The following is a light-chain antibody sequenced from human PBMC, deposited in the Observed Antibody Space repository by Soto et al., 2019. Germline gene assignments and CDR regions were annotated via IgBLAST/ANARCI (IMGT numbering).Light chain of an antibody. CDR3: NSYTSGSTYV. Sequence: QSALTQPASVSGSPGQSITISCTGTSSDVGGYNSVSWYQHHPGKAPKLIVFEVSNRPSGVSNRFSGSKSGNTASLTISGLQAEDEADYYCNSYTSGSTYVFGTGTKVTVL. J-gene: IGLJ1*01. V-gene: IGLV2-14*01. CDR2: EVS. CDR1: SSDVGGYNS.